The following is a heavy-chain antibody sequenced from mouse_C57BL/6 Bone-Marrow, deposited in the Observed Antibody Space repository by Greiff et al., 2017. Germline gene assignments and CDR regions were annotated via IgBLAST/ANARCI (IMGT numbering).Heavy chain of an antibody. CDR3: ARQVTPVVAPYFDY. Sequence: QVQLQQSGAELVKPGASVKISCKASGYAFSSYWMNWVKQRPGKGLEWIGQIYPGDGDTNYNGKFKGKATLTADKSSSTAYMQLSSLTSEDSAVYCCARQVTPVVAPYFDYWGQGTTLTVSS. J-gene: IGHJ2*01. V-gene: IGHV1-80*01. CDR2: IYPGDGDT. CDR1: GYAFSSYW. D-gene: IGHD1-1*01.